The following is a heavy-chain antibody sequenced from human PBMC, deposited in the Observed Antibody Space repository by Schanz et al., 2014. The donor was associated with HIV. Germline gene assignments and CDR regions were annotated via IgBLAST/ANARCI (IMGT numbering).Heavy chain of an antibody. V-gene: IGHV1-8*02. Sequence: QVQLVQSGAEVKKPGSSVKVSCKASGDTFSSYSISWVRQATGQGLEWMGWMNPNSGNTGYAQKFQGRVTMTRNTSINTAYMELSSLRSEDTAVYYCARGRFCSGGSCYHDYWGQGTLVTVSS. J-gene: IGHJ4*02. CDR1: GDTFSSYS. CDR3: ARGRFCSGGSCYHDY. D-gene: IGHD2-15*01. CDR2: MNPNSGNT.